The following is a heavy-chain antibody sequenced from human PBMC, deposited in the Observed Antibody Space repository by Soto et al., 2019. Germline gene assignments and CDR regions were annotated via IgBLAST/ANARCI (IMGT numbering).Heavy chain of an antibody. CDR2: IWYDGGNK. V-gene: IGHV3-33*01. Sequence: GGSLRLSCAASGFTFSGYGMHWVRQAPGKGLEWVALIWYDGGNKYYADSVKGRFTISRDNPMNTLYLQMNSLRAEDTAVYYCTRGSGYNYYYMDVWGKGTTVTVS. D-gene: IGHD7-27*01. J-gene: IGHJ6*03. CDR1: GFTFSGYG. CDR3: TRGSGYNYYYMDV.